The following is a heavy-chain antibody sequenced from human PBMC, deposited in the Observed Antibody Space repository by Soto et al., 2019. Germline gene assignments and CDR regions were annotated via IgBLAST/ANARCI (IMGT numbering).Heavy chain of an antibody. D-gene: IGHD3-22*01. J-gene: IGHJ4*02. CDR2: INHSGST. CDR1: GGSFSGYY. Sequence: SETLSLTCAVYGGSFSGYYWSWIRQPPGKGLEWIGEINHSGSTNYNPSLKSRVTISVDTSKNQFSLKLSSVTAADTAVYYCASSSLYYDSTGPLDDWGQGTLVTLSS. V-gene: IGHV4-34*01. CDR3: ASSSLYYDSTGPLDD.